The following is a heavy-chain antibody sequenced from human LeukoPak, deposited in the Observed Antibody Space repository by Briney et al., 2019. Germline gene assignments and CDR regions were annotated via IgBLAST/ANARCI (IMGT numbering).Heavy chain of an antibody. CDR2: ISGSGGST. CDR1: GFTLSSYA. CDR3: AKDLPILWFGELLFPAFDI. V-gene: IGHV3-23*01. J-gene: IGHJ3*02. D-gene: IGHD3-10*01. Sequence: GGSLRLSCAASGFTLSSYAMSWVRQAPGKGLEWVSAISGSGGSTYYADSVKGLFTISRDNSKNTLYLRMNSLRAADTAVYYCAKDLPILWFGELLFPAFDIWGQGTMVTVSS.